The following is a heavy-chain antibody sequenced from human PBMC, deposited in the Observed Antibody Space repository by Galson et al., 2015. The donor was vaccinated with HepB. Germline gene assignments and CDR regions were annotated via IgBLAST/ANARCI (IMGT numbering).Heavy chain of an antibody. CDR3: ARVGYFDWLLPPFDY. CDR1: GGSFSGYY. J-gene: IGHJ4*02. V-gene: IGHV4-34*01. Sequence: ETLSLTCAVYGGSFSGYYWSWIRQPPGKGLEWIGEINHSGSTNYNPSLKSRVTISVDTSKNQFSLKLSSVTAADTAVYYCARVGYFDWLLPPFDYWGQGTLVTVSS. CDR2: INHSGST. D-gene: IGHD3-9*01.